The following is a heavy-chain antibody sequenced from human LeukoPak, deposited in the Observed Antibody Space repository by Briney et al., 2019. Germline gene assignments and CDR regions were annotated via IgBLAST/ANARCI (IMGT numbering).Heavy chain of an antibody. V-gene: IGHV3-7*01. CDR2: IKQDGSEK. CDR3: ARAGNWNDGGYFDY. Sequence: GGSLRLSCAASGFSFSTYWMSWVRQAPGEGLEWVANIKQDGSEKYYVDSVKGRFTISRDNAKNSLYLQMNSLRAEDTAVYYCARAGNWNDGGYFDYWGQGTLVKVSS. CDR1: GFSFSTYW. J-gene: IGHJ4*02. D-gene: IGHD1-20*01.